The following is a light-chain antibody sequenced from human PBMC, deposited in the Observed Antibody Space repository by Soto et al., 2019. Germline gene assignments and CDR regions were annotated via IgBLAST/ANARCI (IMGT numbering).Light chain of an antibody. J-gene: IGKJ5*01. V-gene: IGKV3-20*01. CDR2: GAS. Sequence: EIVLTQSPPTLSVSPGERATLSCRASQSVSSTYLAWYQQKPGQAPRLLIYGASSRATGIPDRFSGSGSGTDFTLTISRLEPEDFAVYYCQQYGSSREITFGQGTRLEIK. CDR1: QSVSSTY. CDR3: QQYGSSREIT.